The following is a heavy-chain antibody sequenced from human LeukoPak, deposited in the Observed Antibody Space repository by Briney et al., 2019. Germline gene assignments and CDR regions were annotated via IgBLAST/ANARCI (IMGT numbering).Heavy chain of an antibody. D-gene: IGHD6-13*01. CDR1: GGSISSYY. CDR2: IYYSGST. V-gene: IGHV4-59*01. CDR3: ARGNGYSSSWPPYYYYYYMDV. J-gene: IGHJ6*03. Sequence: SETLSLTCTVSGGSISSYYWSWIRQPPGKGLEWIGYIYYSGSTNYNPSLKSRVTISVDTSKNQFSLKLSSVTAADTAVYYCARGNGYSSSWPPYYYYYYMDVWGKGTTVTVSS.